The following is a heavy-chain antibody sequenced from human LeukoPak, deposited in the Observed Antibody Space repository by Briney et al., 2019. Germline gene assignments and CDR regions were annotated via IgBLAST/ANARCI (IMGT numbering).Heavy chain of an antibody. CDR2: INGSGGST. CDR3: AKDGGDFWSGYPHPYYYYYGMDV. V-gene: IGHV3-23*01. J-gene: IGHJ6*02. D-gene: IGHD3-3*01. CDR1: GGSISSYY. Sequence: ETLSLTCTVSGGSISSYYWSWVRQAPGKGLEWVSAINGSGGSTYYADSVKGRFTISRDNSKNTLYLQMNSLRAEDTAVYYCAKDGGDFWSGYPHPYYYYYGMDVWGQGTTVTVSS.